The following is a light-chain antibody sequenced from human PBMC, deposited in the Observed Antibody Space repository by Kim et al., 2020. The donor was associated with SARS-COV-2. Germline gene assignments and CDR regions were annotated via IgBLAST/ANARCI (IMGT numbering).Light chain of an antibody. CDR3: AAWDDSLSGWV. CDR2: RNN. V-gene: IGLV1-47*01. CDR1: SSNIGSNY. Sequence: ELTQPPSASGTPGQRVTISCSGSSSNIGSNYVYWYQQLPGTAPKLLIYRNNQRPSGVPDRFSGSKSGTSASLAISGLRSEDEADYYCAAWDDSLSGWVFGGGTQLTVL. J-gene: IGLJ3*02.